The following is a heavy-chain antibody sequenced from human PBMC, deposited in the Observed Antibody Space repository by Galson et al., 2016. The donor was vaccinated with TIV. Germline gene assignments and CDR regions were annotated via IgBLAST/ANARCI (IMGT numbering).Heavy chain of an antibody. J-gene: IGHJ4*02. V-gene: IGHV3-33*01. CDR1: GFSFSTYG. D-gene: IGHD4-17*01. CDR2: IWYDGSHT. Sequence: PRLSCAASGFSFSTYGMHWVRQAPGKGLEWLAAIWYDGSHTYYGDSVKGRFTISRDNSKNTLYLQMNSLRAEDTAVYYCASGSNYGDFGGPEFDYWGRGTLVTVSS. CDR3: ASGSNYGDFGGPEFDY.